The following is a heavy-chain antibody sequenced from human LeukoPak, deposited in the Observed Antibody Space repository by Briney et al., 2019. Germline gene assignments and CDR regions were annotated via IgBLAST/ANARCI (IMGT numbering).Heavy chain of an antibody. CDR2: IYYSEST. CDR3: AGIRTASPLLHH. J-gene: IGHJ4*02. CDR1: GASISSY. D-gene: IGHD2-21*02. V-gene: IGHV4-59*01. Sequence: SETLSLTCTVSGASISSYWSWIRQPPGKGLEWIGYIYYSESTNYNPSLKSLVTMSVDTSKNQFSKNLSSVTSAATAVSYFAGIRTASPLLHHWGRGALV.